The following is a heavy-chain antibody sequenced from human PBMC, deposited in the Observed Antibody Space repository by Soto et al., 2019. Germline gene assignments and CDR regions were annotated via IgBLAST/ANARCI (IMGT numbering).Heavy chain of an antibody. CDR3: ARVAKMLYDRSLLSRRSSNWFDP. V-gene: IGHV4-30-2*01. J-gene: IGHJ5*02. D-gene: IGHD2-8*01. CDR1: GAPITWGDYS. Sequence: SETLSLTCAISGAPITWGDYSWNWIRQPPGKGLEWIGYIFHGGSTYYNPSLRSRVTISVDRSRTQFSLKMSSVTAADTAVYYCARVAKMLYDRSLLSRRSSNWFDPWGQGTLVTVSS. CDR2: IFHGGST.